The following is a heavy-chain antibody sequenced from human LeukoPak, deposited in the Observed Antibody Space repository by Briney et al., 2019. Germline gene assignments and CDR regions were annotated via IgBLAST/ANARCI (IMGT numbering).Heavy chain of an antibody. CDR2: IIPIFGTA. Sequence: ASVKVSCKASGGTFSSYAISWVRQAPGQGLEWMGGIIPIFGTANYAQKFQGRVTITADKSTSTAYMEPSSLRSEDTAVYYCARDKDYYDSSEGYMDVWGKGTTVTVSS. CDR3: ARDKDYYDSSEGYMDV. V-gene: IGHV1-69*06. CDR1: GGTFSSYA. J-gene: IGHJ6*03. D-gene: IGHD3-22*01.